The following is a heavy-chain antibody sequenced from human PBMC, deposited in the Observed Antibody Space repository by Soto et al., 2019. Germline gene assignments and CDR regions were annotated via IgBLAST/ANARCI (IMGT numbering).Heavy chain of an antibody. V-gene: IGHV4-39*02. D-gene: IGHD6-13*01. CDR1: GESISGTIYY. CDR3: ARPGGSGWFYFDS. CDR2: IHYSGST. Sequence: SETLSLTCIVSGESISGTIYYWGWIRQPPGKVLEWIGSIHYSGSTYYNPSLKSRVTISVDTSKNHFSLKLTSVTAADTAVYYCARPGGSGWFYFDSWGQGSQVTVSS. J-gene: IGHJ4*02.